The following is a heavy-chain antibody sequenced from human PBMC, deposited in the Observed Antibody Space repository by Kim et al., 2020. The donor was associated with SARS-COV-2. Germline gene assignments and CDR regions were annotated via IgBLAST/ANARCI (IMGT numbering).Heavy chain of an antibody. Sequence: GGSLRLSCAASGFTFDDYAMHWVRQAPGKGLEWVSLISEDGGSTYYADSVKGRFTISRDNSKNSLYLQMNSLRTEDTALYYCAKDIGLLWFGELLLSPYYYGMDVWGQGTTVTVSS. CDR2: ISEDGGST. J-gene: IGHJ6*02. V-gene: IGHV3-43*02. CDR1: GFTFDDYA. CDR3: AKDIGLLWFGELLLSPYYYGMDV. D-gene: IGHD3-10*01.